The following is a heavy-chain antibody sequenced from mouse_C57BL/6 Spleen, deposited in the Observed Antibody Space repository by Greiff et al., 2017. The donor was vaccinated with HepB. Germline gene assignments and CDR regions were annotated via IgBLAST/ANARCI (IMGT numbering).Heavy chain of an antibody. D-gene: IGHD1-1*01. V-gene: IGHV3-6*01. J-gene: IGHJ1*03. Sequence: EVQLVESGPGLVKPSQSLSLTCSVTGYSITSGYYWNWIRQFPGNKLEWMGYISYDGSNNYNPSLKNRISITRDTSKNQFFLKLNSVTTEDTATYYCAREGATVVAKGRYFDVWGTGTTVTVSS. CDR2: ISYDGSN. CDR3: AREGATVVAKGRYFDV. CDR1: GYSITSGYY.